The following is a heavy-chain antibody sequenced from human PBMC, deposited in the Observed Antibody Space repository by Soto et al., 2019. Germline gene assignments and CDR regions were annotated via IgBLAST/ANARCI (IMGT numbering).Heavy chain of an antibody. CDR3: ARGGPPTVRYYFDY. J-gene: IGHJ4*02. CDR2: IIPILGIA. V-gene: IGHV1-69*02. CDR1: GGTFSSYT. Sequence: SVKVSCKASGGTFSSYTISWVRQAPGQGLEWMGRIIPILGIANYAQKFQGRVMITADKSTSTAYMELSSLRSEDTAVYYCARGGPPTVRYYFDYWGQGTLVTVSS. D-gene: IGHD4-17*01.